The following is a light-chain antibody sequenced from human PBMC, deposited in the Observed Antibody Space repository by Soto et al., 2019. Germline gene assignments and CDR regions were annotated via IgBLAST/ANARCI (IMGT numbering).Light chain of an antibody. J-gene: IGKJ1*01. CDR1: HNIAPW. V-gene: IGKV1-33*01. CDR3: QQYDNLPRT. Sequence: EIRRAPCTARLSGSVGDRVVNNCQASHNIAPWVTWYQQKPGKAPKLLIYNASSLEEEVPSRFAGSGSGTDFTLTISRLQPDDFATYYCQQYDNLPRTFGPGTQVDIK. CDR2: NAS.